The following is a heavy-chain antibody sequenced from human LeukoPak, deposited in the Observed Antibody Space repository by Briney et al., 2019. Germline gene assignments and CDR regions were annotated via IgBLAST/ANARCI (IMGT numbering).Heavy chain of an antibody. V-gene: IGHV3-30*02. J-gene: IGHJ6*03. CDR3: AKDSTLTGYYYYYYMDV. Sequence: PGGSLRLSCAASGFTFSSYGMHWVRQAPGKGLEWVAFIRYDGSNKYYADSVKGRFTISRDNSKNTLYLQMNSLRAEDTAVYYCAKDSTLTGYYYYYYMDVWGKGTTVTVSS. CDR1: GFTFSSYG. D-gene: IGHD2-2*01. CDR2: IRYDGSNK.